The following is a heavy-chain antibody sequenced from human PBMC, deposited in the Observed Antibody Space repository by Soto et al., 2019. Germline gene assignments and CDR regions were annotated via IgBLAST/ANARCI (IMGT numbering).Heavy chain of an antibody. CDR1: GFTFDDYA. CDR3: ANARDFWSGVDN. J-gene: IGHJ4*02. Sequence: EVQLVESGGGLVLPGRSLRLSCAASGFTFDDYAMHWVRQAPGKGLEWVSSISWNRDKIGYADSVKGRFTISRDNAKNSLYLQMNSLRAEDTAFYYCANARDFWSGVDNWGQGTLVTVSS. V-gene: IGHV3-9*01. CDR2: ISWNRDKI. D-gene: IGHD3-3*01.